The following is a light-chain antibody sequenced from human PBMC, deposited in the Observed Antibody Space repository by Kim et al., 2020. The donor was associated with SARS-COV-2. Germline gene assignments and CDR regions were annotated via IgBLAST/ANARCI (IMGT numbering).Light chain of an antibody. J-gene: IGKJ1*01. CDR3: QQYGSSPRT. CDR2: GAS. V-gene: IGKV3-20*01. CDR1: QSISSSY. Sequence: SPGEGATRSCRASQSISSSYLAWYQQKSGQAPRLLIYGASIRATGIPDRFSGSGSGTDFTLTISRLEAEDFAVYYCQQYGSSPRTFGQGTKVDIK.